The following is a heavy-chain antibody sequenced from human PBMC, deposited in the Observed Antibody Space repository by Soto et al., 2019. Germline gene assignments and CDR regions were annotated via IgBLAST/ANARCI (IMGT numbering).Heavy chain of an antibody. Sequence: SGGSLRLSCAASGFTFSSYAIHWVRQAPGKGLEWVAVISYDGSNKYYGDSVKGRFTISRDNSKNTLYLQMNSLRAEDTAVYYCARGPGYSYGPFYFDSWGQGTLVTVSS. CDR2: ISYDGSNK. J-gene: IGHJ4*02. D-gene: IGHD5-18*01. CDR3: ARGPGYSYGPFYFDS. V-gene: IGHV3-30-3*01. CDR1: GFTFSSYA.